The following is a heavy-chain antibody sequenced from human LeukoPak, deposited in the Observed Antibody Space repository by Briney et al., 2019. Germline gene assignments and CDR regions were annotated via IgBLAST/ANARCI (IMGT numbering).Heavy chain of an antibody. Sequence: PGGSLRLSCAASGFTFSSYATSWVRQAPGKGLEWVSAISGSGGSTHYADSVKGRFTISRDNSKNTLYLQMNSLRAEDTAVYYCATRSVGYSSGWYPGWGQGTLVTVSS. D-gene: IGHD6-19*01. CDR2: ISGSGGST. CDR1: GFTFSSYA. V-gene: IGHV3-23*01. CDR3: ATRSVGYSSGWYPG. J-gene: IGHJ4*02.